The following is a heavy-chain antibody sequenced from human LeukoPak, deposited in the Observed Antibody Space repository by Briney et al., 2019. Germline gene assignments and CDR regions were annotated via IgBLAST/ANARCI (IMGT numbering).Heavy chain of an antibody. D-gene: IGHD4/OR15-4a*01. CDR2: IKQDGSEK. J-gene: IGHJ6*03. V-gene: IGHV3-7*01. CDR1: GFTFSSYA. Sequence: GGSLRLSCAASGFTFSSYAMHWVRQAPGKGLEWVANIKQDGSEKYYVDSVKGRFTISRDNAKNSLYLQMNSLRAEDTAVYYCARDGAYYYYMDVWGKGTTVTVSS. CDR3: ARDGAYYYYMDV.